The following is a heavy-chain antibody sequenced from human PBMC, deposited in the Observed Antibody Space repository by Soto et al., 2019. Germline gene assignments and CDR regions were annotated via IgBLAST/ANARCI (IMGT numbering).Heavy chain of an antibody. Sequence: GESLKISCKGSGYSFTSYWIGWVRQMPGKGLEWMGIIYPGDSDTRYSPSFQGQVTISADKSISTAYLQWSSLKASDTAMYYCATQRSPYCSGGSCYSHYYYYMDVWGKGTTVTVS. D-gene: IGHD2-15*01. V-gene: IGHV5-51*01. CDR2: IYPGDSDT. CDR1: GYSFTSYW. J-gene: IGHJ6*03. CDR3: ATQRSPYCSGGSCYSHYYYYMDV.